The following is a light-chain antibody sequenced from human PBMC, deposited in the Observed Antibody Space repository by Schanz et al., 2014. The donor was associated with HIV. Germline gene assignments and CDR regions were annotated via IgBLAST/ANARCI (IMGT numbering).Light chain of an antibody. Sequence: EIVMTQSPGTLSVSPGERATLSCRASQTVSNNLAWYQQKPGQAPRLLIHGASRRATGIPDRFSGSGSGTDFTLYISTLEPEDSAVYYCQHYGSSFGPGTKVDIK. J-gene: IGKJ3*01. CDR2: GAS. V-gene: IGKV3-20*01. CDR1: QTVSNN. CDR3: QHYGSS.